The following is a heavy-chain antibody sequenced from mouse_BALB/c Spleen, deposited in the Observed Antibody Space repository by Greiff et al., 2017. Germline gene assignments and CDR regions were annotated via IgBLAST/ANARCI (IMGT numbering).Heavy chain of an antibody. CDR2: ISSGGGNT. CDR1: GFTFSSYT. Sequence: EVHLVESGGGLVKPGGSLKLSCAASGFTFSSYTMSWVRQTPEMRLEWVATISSGGGNTYYPDSVKGRFTISRDNAKNNLYLQMSSLRSEDTALYYCARWNYGSSYDYWGQGTTLTVSS. J-gene: IGHJ2*01. V-gene: IGHV5-9*03. D-gene: IGHD1-1*01. CDR3: ARWNYGSSYDY.